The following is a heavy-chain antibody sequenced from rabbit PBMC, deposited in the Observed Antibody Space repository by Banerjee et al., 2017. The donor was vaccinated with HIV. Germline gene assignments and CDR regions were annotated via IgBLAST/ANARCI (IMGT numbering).Heavy chain of an antibody. V-gene: IGHV1S45*01. J-gene: IGHJ4*01. CDR1: GFSFSSSYY. CDR2: IGTGSGST. CDR3: ARSTGYWYYFTL. Sequence: QEQLEESGGDLVKPGGTLTLTCKASGFSFSSSYYMCWVRQAPGKGLEWIACIGTGSGSTYYATWAKGRFTISKTSSTTVTLQMTSLTAADTATYFCARSTGYWYYFTLWGQGTLVTVS. D-gene: IGHD1-1*01.